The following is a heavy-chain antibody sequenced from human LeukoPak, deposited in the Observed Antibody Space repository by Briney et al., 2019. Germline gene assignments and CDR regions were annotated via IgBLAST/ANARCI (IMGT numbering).Heavy chain of an antibody. CDR3: AKCSGIVGAHFDY. CDR1: GFTFSSYA. D-gene: IGHD1-26*01. Sequence: GGSLRLSCAASGFTFSSYAITWVRQAPGKGLEWVSAISGSGGSTDYADSMKGRFTISRDNSKNTLYLQMNSLRAEDTAVYYCAKCSGIVGAHFDYWGQGTLVTVSS. J-gene: IGHJ4*02. V-gene: IGHV3-23*01. CDR2: ISGSGGST.